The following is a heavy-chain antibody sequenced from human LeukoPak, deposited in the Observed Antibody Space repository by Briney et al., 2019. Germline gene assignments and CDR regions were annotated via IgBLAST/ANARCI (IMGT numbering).Heavy chain of an antibody. CDR2: ISAYNGNT. V-gene: IGHV1-18*01. D-gene: IGHD3-16*02. Sequence: ASVKVSCKASGYTFTSYGISWVRQAPGQGLEWMGWISAYNGNTNYAQKLQGRVTMTTDTSTSTAYMELRSLRSDDTAVYYCARGLRFLRLGELSLYLFRFAYWGQGTLVTVSS. CDR1: GYTFTSYG. J-gene: IGHJ4*02. CDR3: ARGLRFLRLGELSLYLFRFAY.